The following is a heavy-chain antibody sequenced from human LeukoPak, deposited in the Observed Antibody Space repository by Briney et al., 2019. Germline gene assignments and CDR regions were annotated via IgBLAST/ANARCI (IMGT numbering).Heavy chain of an antibody. V-gene: IGHV3-23*01. CDR3: AKVVWRSIAAAVSFDY. CDR1: GFTFSSYA. J-gene: IGHJ4*02. CDR2: ISGSGGST. D-gene: IGHD6-13*01. Sequence: GGSLRLSCAASGFTFSSYAMSWVRQAPGKGLEWVSAISGSGGSTYYADSVKGRFTISRDNSKNTLYLQMNSLRAEDTAVYYCAKVVWRSIAAAVSFDYWGQGTLVTVSS.